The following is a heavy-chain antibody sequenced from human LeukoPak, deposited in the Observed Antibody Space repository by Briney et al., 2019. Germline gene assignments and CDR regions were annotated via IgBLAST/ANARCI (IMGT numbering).Heavy chain of an antibody. J-gene: IGHJ6*02. CDR3: ARVGYYVFWSGYYYYGMDV. D-gene: IGHD3-3*01. V-gene: IGHV1-18*01. Sequence: ASVKVSCKASGYTLTSYGISWVRQAPGQGLEWMGWISAYNGNTNYAQKLQGRVTMTTDTSTSTAYMELRSLRSDDTAVYYCARVGYYVFWSGYYYYGMDVWGQGTTVTVSS. CDR1: GYTLTSYG. CDR2: ISAYNGNT.